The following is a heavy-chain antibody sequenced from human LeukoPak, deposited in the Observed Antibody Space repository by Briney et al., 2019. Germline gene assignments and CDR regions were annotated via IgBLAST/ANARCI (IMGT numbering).Heavy chain of an antibody. V-gene: IGHV3-23*01. CDR1: GFTFSSYA. Sequence: GGSLRLSCAASGFTFSSYAMSWVRQALGKGLEWVSAISGSGGSTYYADSVKGRFTISRDNSKNTLYLQMNSLRAEDTAVYYCARGIVGALDAFDIWGQGTMVTVSS. CDR3: ARGIVGALDAFDI. CDR2: ISGSGGST. D-gene: IGHD1-26*01. J-gene: IGHJ3*02.